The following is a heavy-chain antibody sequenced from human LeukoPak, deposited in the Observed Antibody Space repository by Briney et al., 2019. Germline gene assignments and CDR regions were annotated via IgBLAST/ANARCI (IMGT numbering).Heavy chain of an antibody. Sequence: PSETLSLTCTVSGGSIRSSSYYWGWIRQPPGKGLEWIGRIYTSGSTNYNPSLKSRVTMSVDTSKNQFSLKLSSVTAADTAVYYWASGYYDSSGYPNWFDPWGQGTLVTVSS. J-gene: IGHJ5*02. CDR1: GGSIRSSSYY. D-gene: IGHD3-22*01. CDR2: IYTSGST. V-gene: IGHV4-61*05. CDR3: ASGYYDSSGYPNWFDP.